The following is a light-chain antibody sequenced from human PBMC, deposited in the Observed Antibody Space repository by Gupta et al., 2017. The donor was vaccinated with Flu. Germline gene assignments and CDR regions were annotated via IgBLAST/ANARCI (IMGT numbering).Light chain of an antibody. Sequence: EIVLTQSPGILSMSPGDGVTLSCRASQSVSSTFLAWYQQKPGQAPKLLIYCASTRATGIPDRFSGGGSGTDFTLTISSLEPEDFAVYYCQQYQSSPQTFGQGTMVEI. CDR2: CAS. CDR3: QQYQSSPQT. V-gene: IGKV3-20*01. J-gene: IGKJ1*01. CDR1: QSVSSTF.